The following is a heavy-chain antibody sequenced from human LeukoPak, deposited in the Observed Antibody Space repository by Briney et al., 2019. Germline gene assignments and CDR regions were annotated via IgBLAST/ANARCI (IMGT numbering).Heavy chain of an antibody. Sequence: GGSLRLSCAASGFTFTNYWMNWVRQAPGKGLEWVANIKQDGSEKYYVDSVKGRFTISRDNAKNSLYLQMNSLRAEDTALYYCARNYGSGSYLDYWGQGTLVTVSS. CDR1: GFTFTNYW. J-gene: IGHJ4*02. CDR2: IKQDGSEK. CDR3: ARNYGSGSYLDY. V-gene: IGHV3-7*03. D-gene: IGHD3-10*01.